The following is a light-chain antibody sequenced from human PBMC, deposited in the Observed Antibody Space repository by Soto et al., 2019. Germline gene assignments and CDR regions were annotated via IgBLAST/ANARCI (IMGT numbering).Light chain of an antibody. CDR3: CSSAGDTLVV. V-gene: IGLV2-23*01. J-gene: IGLJ2*01. Sequence: QSVLTQPASVSGSPGQSITISCTGTSSDVGSYNTVSWYQQHPGKAPKLMIFEDTERPSGVSHRFSASKSGNTAYLSISGLQAEDEAYYYCCSSAGDTLVVFGGGTKLTV. CDR1: SSDVGSYNT. CDR2: EDT.